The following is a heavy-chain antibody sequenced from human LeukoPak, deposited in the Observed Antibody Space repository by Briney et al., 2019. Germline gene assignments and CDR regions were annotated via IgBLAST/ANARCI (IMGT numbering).Heavy chain of an antibody. CDR3: ARLLHSSGWDGHHYYMDV. CDR2: IYHSGST. V-gene: IGHV4-4*02. D-gene: IGHD6-19*01. Sequence: PSETLSLTCAVSGGSISSSNWWSWVRQPPGKGLEWIGEIYHSGSTNYNPSLKSRVTISVDKSKNRFSLKLSSVTAADTAVYYCARLLHSSGWDGHHYYMDVWGKGTTVTISS. CDR1: GGSISSSNW. J-gene: IGHJ6*03.